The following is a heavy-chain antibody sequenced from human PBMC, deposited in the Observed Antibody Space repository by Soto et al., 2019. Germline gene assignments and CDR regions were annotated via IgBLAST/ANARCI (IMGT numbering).Heavy chain of an antibody. CDR1: GGSISSYY. D-gene: IGHD6-13*01. CDR2: IYYSGST. CDR3: ARSYGSSWYMTFDY. V-gene: IGHV4-59*06. J-gene: IGHJ4*02. Sequence: SETLFLTCTVSGGSISSYYWSWIRQPPGKGLEWIGYIYYSGSTYYNPSLKSRVTISVDTSKNQFSLKLSSVTAADTAVYYCARSYGSSWYMTFDYWGQGTLVTVSS.